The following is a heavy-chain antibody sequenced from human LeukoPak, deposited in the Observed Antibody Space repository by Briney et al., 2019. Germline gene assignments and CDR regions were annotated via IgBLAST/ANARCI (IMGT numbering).Heavy chain of an antibody. CDR3: ARVRYSGYQYYFDY. J-gene: IGHJ4*02. D-gene: IGHD5-12*01. V-gene: IGHV4-39*01. CDR1: GGSISSSSYY. Sequence: SETLSLTCTVSGGSISSSSYYWGWIRQPPGKGLEWIGSIYYSGSTYYNPSLKSRVTISVDTSKNQFSLKLSSVTAADTAVYYCARVRYSGYQYYFDYWGQGTLVTVSS. CDR2: IYYSGST.